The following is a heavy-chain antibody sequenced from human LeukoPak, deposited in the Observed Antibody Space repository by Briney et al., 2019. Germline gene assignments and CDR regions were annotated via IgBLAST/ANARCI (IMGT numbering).Heavy chain of an antibody. V-gene: IGHV3-11*04. CDR2: ISSSGGTL. CDR3: AELGITMIGGV. J-gene: IGHJ6*04. CDR1: GFTFSDYY. Sequence: GGSLRLSCAASGFTFSDYYMSWIRQAPGKGLEWISYISSSGGTLYYADSLKGRFTISRDNAKNSLYLQMNSLRAEDTAVYYCAELGITMIGGVWGKGTTVTISS. D-gene: IGHD3-10*02.